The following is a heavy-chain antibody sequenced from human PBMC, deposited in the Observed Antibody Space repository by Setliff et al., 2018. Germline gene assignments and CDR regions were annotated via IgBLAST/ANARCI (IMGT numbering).Heavy chain of an antibody. CDR2: VYTSGST. V-gene: IGHV4-4*08. CDR3: ARSRGYKHDSSGYYYDHYYYYYMDV. J-gene: IGHJ6*03. CDR1: GGSISSYY. D-gene: IGHD3-22*01. Sequence: SETLSLTCTVSGGSISSYYWSWIRQPPGKGLEWIGYVYTSGSTNYNPSLKSRVTISVDTSKNQFSLKLSSVTAADTAVYYCARSRGYKHDSSGYYYDHYYYYYMDVWGKGTTVTVYS.